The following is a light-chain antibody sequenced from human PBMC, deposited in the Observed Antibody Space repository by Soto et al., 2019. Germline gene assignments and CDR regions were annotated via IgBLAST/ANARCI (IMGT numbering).Light chain of an antibody. V-gene: IGLV3-1*01. CDR2: QDS. CDR3: QAWDSSTYVG. Sequence: SYELTQPPSVSVSPGQTASITCSGDQLGDKYACWYQQKPGQSPVLVIYQDSKRPSGIPERFSGSNSGNTATLTISGTQAMDEADYYCQAWDSSTYVGFGGGTKVTVL. CDR1: QLGDKY. J-gene: IGLJ2*01.